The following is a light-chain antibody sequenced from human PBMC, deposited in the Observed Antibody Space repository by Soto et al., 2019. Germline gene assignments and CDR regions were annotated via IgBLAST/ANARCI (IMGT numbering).Light chain of an antibody. J-gene: IGKJ4*01. CDR1: QSVLSNSNNQNY. Sequence: DIVMTQSPDSLAVSLGERATINSKSSQSVLSNSNNQNYLAWYQQKPGQPPKLLIYWASTRESGVPDRFSGSGSATDFTLTVSSLQAEDVAVYYCQQYFSTPTFGGGTKVEI. CDR3: QQYFSTPT. V-gene: IGKV4-1*01. CDR2: WAS.